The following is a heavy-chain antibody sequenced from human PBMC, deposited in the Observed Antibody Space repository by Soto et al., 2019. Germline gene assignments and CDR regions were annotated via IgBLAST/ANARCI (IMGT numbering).Heavy chain of an antibody. CDR1: GLTFSNYA. V-gene: IGHV3-30-3*01. CDR3: ARESSSTVTTGGGGSAKDY. Sequence: QVHLVESGGGVVQPGRSLRLSCAASGLTFSNYAMHWVRQATGKGLEWVAFISYDGTNRCYPDSVKGRFTISRDNSKNTLYLQMNSLKTEDTAVYYCARESSSTVTTGGGGSAKDYWGQGTLVTVSS. J-gene: IGHJ4*02. CDR2: ISYDGTNR. D-gene: IGHD4-17*01.